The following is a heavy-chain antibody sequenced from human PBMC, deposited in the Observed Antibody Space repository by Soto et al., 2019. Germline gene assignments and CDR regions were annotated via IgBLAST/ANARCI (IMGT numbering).Heavy chain of an antibody. V-gene: IGHV3-7*01. J-gene: IGHJ4*02. CDR2: IKEDGSEK. Sequence: VGSLRLSCAASGFTFSTCWMNWVRQAPGKGLEWVASIKEDGSEKYYPDSVKGRFTISRDNAKNSLYLQMNSLRAEDTAVYYCAPLWAHLPHYWGQGTLVTVSS. CDR3: APLWAHLPHY. D-gene: IGHD2-21*01. CDR1: GFTFSTCW.